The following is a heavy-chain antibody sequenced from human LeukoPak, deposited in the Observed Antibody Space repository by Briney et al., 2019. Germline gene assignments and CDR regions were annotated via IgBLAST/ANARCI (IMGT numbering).Heavy chain of an antibody. CDR2: INWNGGST. J-gene: IGHJ4*02. D-gene: IGHD3-22*01. CDR1: GFTFDGYG. CDR3: ARLDYDRSGYYRYYFDY. Sequence: GGSLRLSCAASGFTFDGYGMSGVRQAPGKGVEWDSGINWNGGSTGYADSVKGRFTISRANAKNSMYLQMSSLRADDTALYYCARLDYDRSGYYRYYFDYWGQGTLVTVSS. V-gene: IGHV3-20*04.